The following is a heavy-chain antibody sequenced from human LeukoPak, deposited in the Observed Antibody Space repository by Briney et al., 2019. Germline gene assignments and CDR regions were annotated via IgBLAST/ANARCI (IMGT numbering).Heavy chain of an antibody. Sequence: GGSLRLSCAASGFTFSSYGMHWVRQAPGRGLEWVAFIRYDGSNKYYTDSVKGRFTISRDNSKSTLYLQMNSLRAEDTAVYYCAKTRYDFWSGSDAFDIWGQGTMVTVSS. J-gene: IGHJ3*02. D-gene: IGHD3-3*01. V-gene: IGHV3-30*02. CDR1: GFTFSSYG. CDR3: AKTRYDFWSGSDAFDI. CDR2: IRYDGSNK.